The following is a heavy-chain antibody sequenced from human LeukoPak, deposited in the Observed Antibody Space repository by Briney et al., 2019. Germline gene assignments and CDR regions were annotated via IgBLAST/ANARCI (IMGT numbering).Heavy chain of an antibody. CDR2: INQGGSDK. Sequence: QPGGSLRLSCAASGFTFSGHWMSWVRQAPGKGLEWVANINQGGSDKYYADSVKGRFTISRDNANNLLYLQMNSLRGEDTAVYYCTRDRSRAEDDWGQGTLVTVSS. J-gene: IGHJ4*02. CDR1: GFTFSGHW. D-gene: IGHD1-14*01. CDR3: TRDRSRAEDD. V-gene: IGHV3-7*01.